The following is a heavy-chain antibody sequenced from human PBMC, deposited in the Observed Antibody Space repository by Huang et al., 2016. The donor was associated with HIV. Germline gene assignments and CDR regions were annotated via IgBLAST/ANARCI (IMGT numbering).Heavy chain of an antibody. J-gene: IGHJ3*01. Sequence: QVRLVESGGGVVQPGASLTLSCSASGFPFSAYGMEWVRQAPGKGLEWVSCRRYDGNNEYLIGAVKGRFTISRDNSNNTRYLRMNSLRPEDTAVYYCVKERGSSRARSSFDFWGQGTSVIVSS. V-gene: IGHV3-30*02. CDR3: VKERGSSRARSSFDF. CDR2: RRYDGNNE. CDR1: GFPFSAYG. D-gene: IGHD6-13*01.